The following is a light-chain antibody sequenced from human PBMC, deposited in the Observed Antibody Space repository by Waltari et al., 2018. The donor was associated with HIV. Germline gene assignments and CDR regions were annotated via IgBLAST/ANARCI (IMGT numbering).Light chain of an antibody. V-gene: IGKV1-5*03. CDR1: QSIDTS. CDR2: RAS. J-gene: IGKJ3*01. Sequence: DIQMTQSPSTLSASVGDRVTITCRASQSIDTSLAWYQQKPGKAPKVLIYRASGLESGVPSRFGGSGSGTEFTLTITSLQPDDFATYYCQNYKRYPFTFGPGTKVDIK. CDR3: QNYKRYPFT.